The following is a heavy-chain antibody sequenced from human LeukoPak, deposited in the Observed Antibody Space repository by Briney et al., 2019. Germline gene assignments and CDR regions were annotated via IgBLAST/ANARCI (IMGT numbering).Heavy chain of an antibody. CDR3: AKRLSGSLVTGTTDY. V-gene: IGHV3-23*01. J-gene: IGHJ4*02. Sequence: PGGSLRLSCAASGFTLSSYAMSWVRQAPGKGLEWVSAISGSGGSTYYADSVKGRFTISRDNSKNTLYLQMNSLRAEDTAVYYCAKRLSGSLVTGTTDYWGEGTLVTASS. D-gene: IGHD1-26*01. CDR2: ISGSGGST. CDR1: GFTLSSYA.